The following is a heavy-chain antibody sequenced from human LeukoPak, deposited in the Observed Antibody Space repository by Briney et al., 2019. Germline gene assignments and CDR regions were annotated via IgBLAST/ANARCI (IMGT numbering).Heavy chain of an antibody. CDR2: SSYNGNT. CDR3: ARDIRPEGFDY. V-gene: IGHV4-59*01. Sequence: SETLSLTCTVSGAYFTNYYWSFIRQPPGKGLEWIGFSSYNGNTNYNPSLKSRVTISVDTSKNQFSLRLSSVTAADTAVYYCARDIRPEGFDYWGQGTLVTVSS. CDR1: GAYFTNYY. J-gene: IGHJ4*02. D-gene: IGHD1-14*01.